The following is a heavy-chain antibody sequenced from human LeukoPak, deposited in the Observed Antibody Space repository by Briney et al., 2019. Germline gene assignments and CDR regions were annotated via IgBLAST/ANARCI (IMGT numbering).Heavy chain of an antibody. J-gene: IGHJ5*02. CDR2: ISRSSDSI. V-gene: IGHV3-21*01. CDR3: ARDRGTYYDILTGYFFGNWFDP. Sequence: GGSLRLSCAASGFTFSSYSMTWVRQAPGKGLEWVSIISRSSDSIFYADSVEGRFSISRDNAKNSLYLQMNSLRAEDTAVYYCARDRGTYYDILTGYFFGNWFDPWGQGTLVTVSS. D-gene: IGHD3-9*01. CDR1: GFTFSSYS.